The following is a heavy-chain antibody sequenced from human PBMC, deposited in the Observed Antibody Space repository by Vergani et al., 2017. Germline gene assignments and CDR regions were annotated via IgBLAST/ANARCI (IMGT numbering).Heavy chain of an antibody. V-gene: IGHV3-15*01. D-gene: IGHD6-13*01. J-gene: IGHJ5*02. Sequence: DVHLAESGGGLVKPGGSLRLSGTTSGFTFSSAWMSWVRQAPGKGLEWVARIRPKTDGETTDYAAPVKGRFTISRDDSKNTLYLQMNSLKTEDTAVYYCATLPLQTQQQVTSWGQGTLVTVSS. CDR1: GFTFSSAW. CDR2: IRPKTDGETT. CDR3: ATLPLQTQQQVTS.